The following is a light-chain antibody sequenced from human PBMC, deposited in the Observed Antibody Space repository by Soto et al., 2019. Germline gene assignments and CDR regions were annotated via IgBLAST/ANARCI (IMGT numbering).Light chain of an antibody. J-gene: IGLJ2*01. V-gene: IGLV2-23*01. CDR2: EGN. CDR3: CSYAGSVVV. CDR1: SSDVGSYNL. Sequence: QSALTQPASVSGSPGQSITISCTGTSSDVGSYNLVSWYQQHPGKAPKHMLYEGNKRPSGVSNRFSGSKSGNTASLTISGLQAEDEADYYCCSYAGSVVVFGGGTKLTVL.